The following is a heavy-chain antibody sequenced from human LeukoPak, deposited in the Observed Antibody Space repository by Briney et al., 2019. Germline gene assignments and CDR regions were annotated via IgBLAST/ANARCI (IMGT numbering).Heavy chain of an antibody. CDR1: GFTFNSYG. Sequence: PGGSLRLSCVASGFTFNSYGMHWVRQAPGNGLEWVAFVRYDGSNKYYADSAKGRFTISRDNSKNTLYLQMNSLRAEDAAVYYCARALATYDSRSYYGMDVWGQGTTVTVSS. J-gene: IGHJ6*02. D-gene: IGHD3-22*01. V-gene: IGHV3-30*02. CDR2: VRYDGSNK. CDR3: ARALATYDSRSYYGMDV.